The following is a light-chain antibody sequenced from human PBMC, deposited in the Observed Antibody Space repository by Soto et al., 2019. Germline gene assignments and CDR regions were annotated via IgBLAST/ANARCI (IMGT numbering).Light chain of an antibody. J-gene: IGKJ5*01. CDR3: QQYGSSPIT. CDR2: GAS. Sequence: IMLSQSPCALSLKTGERATLSCRASQSVSSRLAWYQQKPGQAPRLLISGASSRATGIPDRFSGSGSATDFTLAISSLEPEDFALYYCQQYGSSPITFGQGTSLEI. CDR1: QSVSSR. V-gene: IGKV3-20*01.